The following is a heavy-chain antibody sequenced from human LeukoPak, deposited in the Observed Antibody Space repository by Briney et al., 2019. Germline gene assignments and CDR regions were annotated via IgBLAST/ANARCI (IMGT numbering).Heavy chain of an antibody. CDR1: GFTFSSYA. CDR2: ISYDGSNK. Sequence: PGGSLRLSCAASGFTFSSYAMHWVRQAPGKGLEWVAVISYDGSNKYYADSVKGRFTISRDNSKNTLYLQMNSLRAEDTAVYYCARNDMTTNGMDVWGQGTTVTVSS. D-gene: IGHD4-17*01. CDR3: ARNDMTTNGMDV. V-gene: IGHV3-30-3*01. J-gene: IGHJ6*02.